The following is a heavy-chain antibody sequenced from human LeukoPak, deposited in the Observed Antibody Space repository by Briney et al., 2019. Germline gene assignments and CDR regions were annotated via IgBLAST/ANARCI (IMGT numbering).Heavy chain of an antibody. V-gene: IGHV4-31*03. CDR3: AAAGWEYFYFDS. CDR1: GASVSRGGYY. J-gene: IGHJ4*02. D-gene: IGHD2/OR15-2a*01. Sequence: SETLSLTCTVSGASVSRGGYYWSWIRQHPGKGLEWIGYTSYSGSTYYNPSLMSRIIISVDRSQNQFSLKLSAVTAADTAVYFCAAAGWEYFYFDSWGQGTLVAVSS. CDR2: TSYSGST.